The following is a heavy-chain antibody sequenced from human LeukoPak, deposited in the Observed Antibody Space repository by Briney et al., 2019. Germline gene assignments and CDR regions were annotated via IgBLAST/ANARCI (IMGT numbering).Heavy chain of an antibody. CDR1: GFTVSSNY. V-gene: IGHV3-53*01. Sequence: GGSLRLSCAASGFTVSSNYMSWVRQAPGKGLEWVSVIYSGGSTYYADSVKGRFTISRDNSKNTLYLQVNSLRAEDTAVYYCARERSGGWAPFDPWGQGTLVTVSS. J-gene: IGHJ5*02. CDR2: IYSGGST. CDR3: ARERSGGWAPFDP. D-gene: IGHD6-19*01.